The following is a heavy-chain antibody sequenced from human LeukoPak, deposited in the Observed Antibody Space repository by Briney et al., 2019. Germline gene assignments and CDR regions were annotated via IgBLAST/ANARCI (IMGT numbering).Heavy chain of an antibody. CDR2: IPYDGSNK. V-gene: IGHV3-30-3*01. Sequence: GGSLRLSCAASGFTFSSYAMPWVRQAPGKGLEWVAVIPYDGSNKYYADSVKGRFTISRDNSKNTLYLQMNGLRAEDTAVYYCVRRSGSDYDAFDIWGQGTMVTVSS. CDR1: GFTFSSYA. CDR3: VRRSGSDYDAFDI. D-gene: IGHD5-12*01. J-gene: IGHJ3*02.